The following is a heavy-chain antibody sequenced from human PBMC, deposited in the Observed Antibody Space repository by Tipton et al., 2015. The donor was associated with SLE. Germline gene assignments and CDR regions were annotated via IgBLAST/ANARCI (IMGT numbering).Heavy chain of an antibody. CDR3: ASLGYCSGGSCYSFDY. V-gene: IGHV4-39*07. J-gene: IGHJ4*02. CDR2: IYYSGST. CDR1: GGSISSSSYY. D-gene: IGHD2-15*01. Sequence: TLSLTCNVSGGSISSSSYYWGWIRQPPGRGLEWIGSIYYSGSTYYNPSLKSRVTISVDTSKNQFSLKLSSVTAADTAVYYCASLGYCSGGSCYSFDYWGQGTLVTVSS.